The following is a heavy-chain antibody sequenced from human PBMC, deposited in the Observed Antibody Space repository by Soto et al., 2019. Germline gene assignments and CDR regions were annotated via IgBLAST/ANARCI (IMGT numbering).Heavy chain of an antibody. Sequence: SETLSLTCTVSGGSVSSGSYYWSWIRQPPGKGLEWIGYIYYSGSTNYNHSLKSRVTISVDTSKNQFSMKLSSVTAADKAVYYCARGRVTIFGVVIKEVNWFDPWGQGTLVTVSS. CDR2: IYYSGST. D-gene: IGHD3-3*01. V-gene: IGHV4-61*01. J-gene: IGHJ5*02. CDR1: GGSVSSGSYY. CDR3: ARGRVTIFGVVIKEVNWFDP.